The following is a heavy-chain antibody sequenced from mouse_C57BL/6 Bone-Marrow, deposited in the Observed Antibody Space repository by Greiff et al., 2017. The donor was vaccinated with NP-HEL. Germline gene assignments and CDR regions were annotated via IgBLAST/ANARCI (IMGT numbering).Heavy chain of an antibody. CDR1: GFTFSDYY. J-gene: IGHJ1*03. V-gene: IGHV5-16*01. CDR2: INYDGSST. Sequence: EVKLMESEGGLVQPGSSMKLSCTASGFTFSDYYMAWVRQVPEKGLEWVANINYDGSSTYYLDSLKSRFIISRDNAKNILYLPMSSLKSEDTATYYCARERGTGYWYFDVWGTGTTVTVSS. D-gene: IGHD4-1*01. CDR3: ARERGTGYWYFDV.